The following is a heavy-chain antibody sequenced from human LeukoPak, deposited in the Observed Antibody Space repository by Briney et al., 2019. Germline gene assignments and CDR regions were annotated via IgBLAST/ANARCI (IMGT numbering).Heavy chain of an antibody. Sequence: SETLSLTCAVSGGSVSSGIYYWSWIRQPPGKGLEWIGYIYYSGSTNYNPSLKSRVTISVDTSKNQFSLNLSSVTAADTAVYYCARRGDGYNPFFDYWGQGTLVTVSS. J-gene: IGHJ4*02. V-gene: IGHV4-61*01. CDR3: ARRGDGYNPFFDY. CDR1: GGSVSSGIYY. CDR2: IYYSGST. D-gene: IGHD5-24*01.